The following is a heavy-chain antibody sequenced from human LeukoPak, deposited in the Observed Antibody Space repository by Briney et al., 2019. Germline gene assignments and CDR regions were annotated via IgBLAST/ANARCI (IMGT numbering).Heavy chain of an antibody. CDR1: GYTFSSYG. D-gene: IGHD3-16*01. V-gene: IGHV1-18*01. CDR2: ISVYNGNT. CDR3: ERGDIAAPWGVMHNDY. J-gene: IGHJ4*02. Sequence: ASVKVSCKASGYTFSSYGFSWVRQAAGQGLEWMGWISVYNGNTNYAQKLQGRVTMTTDTSTSKAYMELRSLRYDDTAVYYCERGDIAAPWGVMHNDYWGQGTLVTLSS.